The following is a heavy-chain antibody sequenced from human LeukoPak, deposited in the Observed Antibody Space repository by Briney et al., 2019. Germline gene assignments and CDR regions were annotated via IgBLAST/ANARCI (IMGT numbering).Heavy chain of an antibody. Sequence: SETLSLTCTVSGGSISSYYWSWIRQPPGKGLEWIGYIYYSGSTNYNPSLKSRVTISVDTSKNQFFLKLSSVTAADTAVYYCARGIAARPRWFDPWGQGTLVTVSS. CDR2: IYYSGST. J-gene: IGHJ5*02. D-gene: IGHD6-6*01. CDR1: GGSISSYY. V-gene: IGHV4-59*01. CDR3: ARGIAARPRWFDP.